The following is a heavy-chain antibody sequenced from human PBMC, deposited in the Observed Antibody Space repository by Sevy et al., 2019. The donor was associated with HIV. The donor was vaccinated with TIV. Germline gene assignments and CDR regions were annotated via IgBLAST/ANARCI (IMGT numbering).Heavy chain of an antibody. Sequence: ASVKVSCKASGGTFSSYAISWVRQAPGQGLEWMGGIIPIFGTANYAQKFQGRVTITADESTSTAYMELSSLRSEDTAVYYCARDPHSSSWPYYFDYWGQGTLVTVSS. D-gene: IGHD6-13*01. CDR1: GGTFSSYA. CDR3: ARDPHSSSWPYYFDY. J-gene: IGHJ4*02. V-gene: IGHV1-69*13. CDR2: IIPIFGTA.